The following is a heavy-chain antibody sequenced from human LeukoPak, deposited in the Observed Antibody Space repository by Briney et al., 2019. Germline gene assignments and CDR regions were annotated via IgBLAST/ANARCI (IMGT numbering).Heavy chain of an antibody. CDR3: AREGGFYSRYNWFDP. CDR2: IWYDGSNK. D-gene: IGHD4-11*01. V-gene: IGHV3-33*01. CDR1: GFTFSSYG. Sequence: GGSLRLSCAASGFTFSSYGMHWVRQAPGKGLEWVAVIWYDGSNKYYADSVKGRFTVSRDNSKNTLYLQMNSLRAEDTAVYYCAREGGFYSRYNWFDPWGQGTPVTVSS. J-gene: IGHJ5*02.